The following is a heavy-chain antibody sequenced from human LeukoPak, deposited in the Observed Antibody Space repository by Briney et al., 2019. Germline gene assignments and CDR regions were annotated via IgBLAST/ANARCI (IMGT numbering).Heavy chain of an antibody. V-gene: IGHV4-59*08. D-gene: IGHD2-2*01. CDR2: IYYSGST. Sequence: RTSETLSLTCTVSGGSISSYYWSWIRQPPGKGLEWIGYIYYSGSTNYNPSLKSRVTISVDTSKNQFSLKLRSVTAADTAVYYCARLPGTSRFDPWGQGTLVIVSS. CDR1: GGSISSYY. CDR3: ARLPGTSRFDP. J-gene: IGHJ5*02.